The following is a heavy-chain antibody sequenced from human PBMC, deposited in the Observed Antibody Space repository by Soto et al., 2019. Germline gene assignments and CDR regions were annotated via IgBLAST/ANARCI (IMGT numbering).Heavy chain of an antibody. D-gene: IGHD6-13*01. CDR1: GGSISSSSYY. J-gene: IGHJ6*02. V-gene: IGHV4-39*01. CDR2: IYYSGST. CDR3: ATYSQQLASYYYYGMDV. Sequence: QLQLQESGPGLVKPSETLSLTCTVSGGSISSSSYYWGWIRQPPGKGLEWIGSIYYSGSTYYNPSLKSRVTISVXXSXHXXSLKLSSVTAADTAVYYCATYSQQLASYYYYGMDVWGQGTTVTVSS.